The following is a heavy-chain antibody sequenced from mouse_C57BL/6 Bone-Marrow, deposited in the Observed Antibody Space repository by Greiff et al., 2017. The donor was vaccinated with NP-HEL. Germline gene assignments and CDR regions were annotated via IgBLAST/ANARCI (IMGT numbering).Heavy chain of an antibody. V-gene: IGHV5-4*03. CDR1: GFTFSSYA. Sequence: EVNLVESGGGLVKPGGSLKLSCAASGFTFSSYAMSWVRQTPEKRLEWVATISDGGSYTYYPDNVKGRFTISRDNAKNNLYLQMSHLKSEDTAMYYCASPYYGSSYDFDYWGQGTTLTVSS. CDR2: ISDGGSYT. J-gene: IGHJ2*01. CDR3: ASPYYGSSYDFDY. D-gene: IGHD1-1*01.